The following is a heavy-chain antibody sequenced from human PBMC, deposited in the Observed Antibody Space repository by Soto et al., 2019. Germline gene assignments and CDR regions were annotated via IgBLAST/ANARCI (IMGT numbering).Heavy chain of an antibody. CDR2: INHSGST. Sequence: PSETLSLTCAVYGGSFSGYYWSWIRQPPGKGLEWIGEINHSGSTNYNPSLKSRVTISVDTSKNQFSLKLSSVTAADTAVYYCARVQGGIAARSWTYYYYGMDVSSQGTTVTVSS. D-gene: IGHD6-6*01. CDR3: ARVQGGIAARSWTYYYYGMDV. V-gene: IGHV4-34*01. CDR1: GGSFSGYY. J-gene: IGHJ6*02.